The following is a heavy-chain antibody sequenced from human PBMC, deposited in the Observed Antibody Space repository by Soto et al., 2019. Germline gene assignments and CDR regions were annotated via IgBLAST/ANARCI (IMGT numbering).Heavy chain of an antibody. V-gene: IGHV3-23*01. CDR3: AKAYYYGSGSAGLLDV. J-gene: IGHJ6*02. Sequence: PGGSLRLSCAAAGFTFRNYAMNWVRQAPGKGLELVSSISSNGGSAYYADSVKDRFTISRDNSKNTLYLQMNSLRADDTAVYYCAKAYYYGSGSAGLLDVWGQGTTVTVSS. CDR2: ISSNGGSA. D-gene: IGHD3-10*01. CDR1: GFTFRNYA.